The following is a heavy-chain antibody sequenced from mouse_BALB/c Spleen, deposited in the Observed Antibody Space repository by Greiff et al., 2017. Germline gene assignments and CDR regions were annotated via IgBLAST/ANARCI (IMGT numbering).Heavy chain of an antibody. D-gene: IGHD2-3*01. J-gene: IGHJ2*01. Sequence: EVKVVESGGGLVKPGGSLKLSCAASGFTFSDYYMYWVRQTPEKRLEWVATISDGGSYTYYPDSVKGRFTISRDNAKNNLYLQMSSLKSEDTAMYYCARAFDGYWDYWGQGTTLTVSS. CDR3: ARAFDGYWDY. CDR2: ISDGGSYT. V-gene: IGHV5-4*02. CDR1: GFTFSDYY.